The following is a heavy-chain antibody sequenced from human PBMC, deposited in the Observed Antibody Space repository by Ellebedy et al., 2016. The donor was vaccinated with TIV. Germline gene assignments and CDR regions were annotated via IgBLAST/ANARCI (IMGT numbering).Heavy chain of an antibody. D-gene: IGHD6-13*01. J-gene: IGHJ5*02. CDR2: ISSSGTTI. CDR1: GFIFSDYY. V-gene: IGHV3-11*01. CDR3: ARDARFIDQQHNWFDP. Sequence: GGSLRLSCAASGFIFSDYYMSWIRQAPGKGLEWVSYISSSGTTIEYADSVKGRFTISRDHAKNSLYLQINSLRADDTAMYYCARDARFIDQQHNWFDPWGQGTLVTVSS.